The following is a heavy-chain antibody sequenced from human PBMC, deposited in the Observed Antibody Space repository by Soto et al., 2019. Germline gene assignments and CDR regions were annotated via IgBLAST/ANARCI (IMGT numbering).Heavy chain of an antibody. D-gene: IGHD2-15*01. CDR2: ISGTGGST. Sequence: PGGSLRLSCAASGFTFGSYGMSWVRQAPGKGLEWVSGISGTGGSTYYADSVKGRFTISRDNSKNTLFLQMDSLRAEDTAVYYCARKSDCSGGSCPYYFDYWGQGTLVTVSS. V-gene: IGHV3-23*01. CDR3: ARKSDCSGGSCPYYFDY. J-gene: IGHJ4*02. CDR1: GFTFGSYG.